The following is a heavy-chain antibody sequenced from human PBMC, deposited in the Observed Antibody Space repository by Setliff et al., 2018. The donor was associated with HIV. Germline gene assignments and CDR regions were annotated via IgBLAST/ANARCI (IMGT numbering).Heavy chain of an antibody. CDR3: ARHLRSPYDSSGYYQDY. J-gene: IGHJ4*02. CDR2: IYPGDSDT. V-gene: IGHV5-51*01. Sequence: PGESLKISCKGSGYSFTSYWIGWVRQMPGKGLEWMGIIYPGDSDTRYSPSFQGQVTISADKSISTAYLQWSSLKASDTAMYYCARHLRSPYDSSGYYQDYWGQGTLVTVSS. CDR1: GYSFTSYW. D-gene: IGHD3-22*01.